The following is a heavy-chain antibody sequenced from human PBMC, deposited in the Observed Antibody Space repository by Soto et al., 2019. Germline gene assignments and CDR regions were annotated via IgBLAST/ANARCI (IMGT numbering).Heavy chain of an antibody. D-gene: IGHD3-10*01. V-gene: IGHV3-15*07. CDR3: TRVLEGSGSTASY. CDR1: GFTFTYAG. Sequence: EVQLVESGEAWFKLGGSLRPSCAPSGFTFTYAGMNWARQAPGKGLEWVGRIKSKTDGGTTDYAAPVKGRFTISRDDSKNTLYLQMNSLKTEDTAVYYCTRVLEGSGSTASYWGQGTLVTVSS. J-gene: IGHJ4*02. CDR2: IKSKTDGGTT.